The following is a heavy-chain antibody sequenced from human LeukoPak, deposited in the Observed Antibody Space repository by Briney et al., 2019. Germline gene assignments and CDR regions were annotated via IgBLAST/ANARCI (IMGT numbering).Heavy chain of an antibody. Sequence: PGGSLRLSCAASGFTFSSYAMSWVRQAPGKGLEWVSAISGSGGSTYYADSVKGRFTISRDNSKNTLYLQMNSLRAEDTAVYYCAKGDYYGSGELYGMDVWGQGTTVTVSS. D-gene: IGHD3-10*01. CDR2: ISGSGGST. CDR3: AKGDYYGSGELYGMDV. V-gene: IGHV3-23*01. CDR1: GFTFSSYA. J-gene: IGHJ6*02.